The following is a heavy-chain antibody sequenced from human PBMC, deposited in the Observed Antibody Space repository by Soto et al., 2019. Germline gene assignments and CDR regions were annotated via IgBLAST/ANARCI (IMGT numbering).Heavy chain of an antibody. Sequence: EVQLVESGGGLVKPGGSLRLSCAASGFTFSSYNMNWVRQAPGKGLEWVSSISSGSTYIYYADSVKGRFTISRDNAKNSLYLQMNGLSAEDTGIYYCAKEYSPLSWDVDYWGQGTLVTVSS. CDR1: GFTFSSYN. CDR2: ISSGSTYI. V-gene: IGHV3-21*01. D-gene: IGHD6-6*01. J-gene: IGHJ4*02. CDR3: AKEYSPLSWDVDY.